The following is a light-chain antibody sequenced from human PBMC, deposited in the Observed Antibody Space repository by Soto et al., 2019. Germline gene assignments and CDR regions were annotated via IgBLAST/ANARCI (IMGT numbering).Light chain of an antibody. CDR3: QQYGSSPRT. CDR2: GAS. J-gene: IGKJ1*01. Sequence: EIVLTQSPGTLSLGPGEGAALSCRCSQSISNSYLAWYQQKPGQAPRLLIYGASSRATGIPDRFSGSGSVTDFTLTISRLEPEDFAVYFCQQYGSSPRTFGQGTKVDIK. CDR1: QSISNSY. V-gene: IGKV3-20*01.